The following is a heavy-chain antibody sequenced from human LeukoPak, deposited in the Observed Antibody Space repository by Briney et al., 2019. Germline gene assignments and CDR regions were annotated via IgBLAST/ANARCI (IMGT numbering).Heavy chain of an antibody. CDR3: ARDGYYDSSGFDY. CDR2: IYHSGST. D-gene: IGHD3-22*01. J-gene: IGHJ4*02. V-gene: IGHV4-31*03. Sequence: SETLSLTCTVSGGSINSGNYYWSWIRQHPGKGLEWIGDIYHSGSTSYNPSLKSRVTISVDTSKNQFSLKLSSVTAADTAVYYCARDGYYDSSGFDYWGQGTLVTVSS. CDR1: GGSINSGNYY.